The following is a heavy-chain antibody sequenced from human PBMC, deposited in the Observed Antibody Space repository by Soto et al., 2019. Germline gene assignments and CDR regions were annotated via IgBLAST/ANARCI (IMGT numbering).Heavy chain of an antibody. Sequence: QVQLVQSGAEVKKPGSSVKVSCKASGGTFSSYAISWVRQAPGQGHEWMGGIIPIFGTANYAQKFQGRVTITAEKSTRTACMELSSLRSEDTAAYYCASAAVEDPSTIPNCFDPWGQGTLVTVSS. D-gene: IGHD5-12*01. V-gene: IGHV1-69*06. CDR1: GGTFSSYA. J-gene: IGHJ5*02. CDR3: ASAAVEDPSTIPNCFDP. CDR2: IIPIFGTA.